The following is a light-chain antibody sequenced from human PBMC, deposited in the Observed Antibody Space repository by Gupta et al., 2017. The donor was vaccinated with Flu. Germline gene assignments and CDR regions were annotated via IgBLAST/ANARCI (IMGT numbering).Light chain of an antibody. Sequence: GDRVTITCRASQGINTWLAWYQQKPGKAPKPLIYAASTLQSGVPSRFSGSGSGTDFTLTISSLQPEDFATYYCQQVNSFPRTFGQGTKLEIK. V-gene: IGKV1D-12*01. CDR1: QGINTW. J-gene: IGKJ2*01. CDR3: QQVNSFPRT. CDR2: AAS.